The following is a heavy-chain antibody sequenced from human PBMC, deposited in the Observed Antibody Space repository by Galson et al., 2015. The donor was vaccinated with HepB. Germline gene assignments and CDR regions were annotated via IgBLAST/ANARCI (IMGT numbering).Heavy chain of an antibody. V-gene: IGHV3-53*01. CDR2: LSLNDNT. Sequence: SLRLSCAASGFSVSNNYVNWVRQAPGKGLEWVSLLSLNDNTFYADSVKGRFTVSGDNSKNTVYLQMDRLRAEDTAVYFCASPTSETWDLLLSDRGQGTLVTVSS. CDR1: GFSVSNNY. J-gene: IGHJ4*02. CDR3: ASPTSETWDLLLSD. D-gene: IGHD1-26*01.